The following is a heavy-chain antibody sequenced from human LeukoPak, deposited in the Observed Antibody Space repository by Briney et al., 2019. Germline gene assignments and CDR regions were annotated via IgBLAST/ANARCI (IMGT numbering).Heavy chain of an antibody. CDR2: IYHSGST. D-gene: IGHD6-19*01. J-gene: IGHJ4*02. CDR3: ARGTIRCSGCPGVFDY. Sequence: SETLSLTCSVSGYSISDGYYWGWIRQSPGKGLEWIAIIYHSGSTYYTPSLKSRLTISVDTSKNQFSLKLRSVTAADTAVYYCARGTIRCSGCPGVFDYWGQGTLVTVSS. V-gene: IGHV4-38-2*02. CDR1: GYSISDGYY.